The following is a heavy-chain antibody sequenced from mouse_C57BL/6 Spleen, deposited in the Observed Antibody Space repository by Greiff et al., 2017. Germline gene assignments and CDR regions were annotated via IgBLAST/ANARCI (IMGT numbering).Heavy chain of an antibody. Sequence: LVESGPELVKPGASVKISCKASGYAFSSSWMNWVKQRPGKGLEWIGRIYPGDGDTNYNGKFKGKATLTADKSSSTAYMQLSSLTSEDSAVYFCARSVTTVVADYWGQGTTLTVSS. J-gene: IGHJ2*01. CDR1: GYAFSSSW. CDR3: ARSVTTVVADY. D-gene: IGHD1-1*01. V-gene: IGHV1-82*01. CDR2: IYPGDGDT.